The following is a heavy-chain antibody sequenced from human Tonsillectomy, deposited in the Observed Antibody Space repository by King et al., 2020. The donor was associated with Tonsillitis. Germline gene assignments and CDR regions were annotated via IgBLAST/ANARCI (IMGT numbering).Heavy chain of an antibody. J-gene: IGHJ4*02. CDR1: GFTFISYW. D-gene: IGHD1-14*01. CDR3: ARDAGKRDSYYFDY. CDR2: IKQDGSEK. Sequence: QLVQSGGNLVQPGGSLRLSCAASGFTFISYWMSWVRQAPGKGLEWVANIKQDGSEKYYVDSVKGRFTISRDNAKNSLYLQMNSLRAEDTAVYYCARDAGKRDSYYFDYWGQGTLVTVSS. V-gene: IGHV3-7*01.